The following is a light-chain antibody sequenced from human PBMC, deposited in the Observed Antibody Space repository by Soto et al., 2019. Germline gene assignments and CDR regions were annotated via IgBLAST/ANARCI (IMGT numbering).Light chain of an antibody. V-gene: IGLV2-11*01. Sequence: QSALTQPHSVSGSPGQSVTISCTGTNRDVGGYNYVSWYQQSPGKANKLLIYGVNERPSGVPDRYSGYKSGSTASLTISWLQAEDEADYYCCSYAATYTYVFGTGTKVTVL. CDR2: GVN. CDR3: CSYAATYTYV. J-gene: IGLJ1*01. CDR1: NRDVGGYNY.